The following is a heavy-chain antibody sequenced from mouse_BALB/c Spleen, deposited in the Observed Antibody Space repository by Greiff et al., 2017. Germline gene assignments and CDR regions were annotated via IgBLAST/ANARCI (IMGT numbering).Heavy chain of an antibody. CDR3: AREGVYYGYVGWYFDV. D-gene: IGHD1-2*01. Sequence: DVHLVESGGGLVKPGGSLKLSCAASGFTFSSYAMSWVRQTPEKRLEWVASISSGGSTYYPDSVKGRFTISRDNARNILYLQMSSLRSEDTDMYYCAREGVYYGYVGWYFDVWGAGTTVTVSS. V-gene: IGHV5-6-5*01. J-gene: IGHJ1*01. CDR2: ISSGGST. CDR1: GFTFSSYA.